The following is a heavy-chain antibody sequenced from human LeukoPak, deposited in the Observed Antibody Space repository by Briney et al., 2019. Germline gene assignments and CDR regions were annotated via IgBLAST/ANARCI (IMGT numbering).Heavy chain of an antibody. CDR1: EFTFITYR. CDR2: IKQDGSEK. CDR3: ARAGRKSRGVDIVRKKETGYYYYMDV. V-gene: IGHV3-7*01. Sequence: GGSLRLSCAASEFTFITYRMSRVRQAPGKGLEWVANIKQDGSEKYYVDSVKGRFTISRDNAKNSLYLQMNSLRAEDTAVYYCARAGRKSRGVDIVRKKETGYYYYMDVWGKGTTVTVSS. J-gene: IGHJ6*03. D-gene: IGHD2-15*01.